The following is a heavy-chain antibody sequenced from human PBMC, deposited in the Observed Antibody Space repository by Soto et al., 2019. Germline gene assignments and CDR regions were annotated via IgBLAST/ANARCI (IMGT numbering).Heavy chain of an antibody. Sequence: QVQLQQWGAGLLKPSETLSLTCAVYGGSFSGYYWSWIRQPPGKGLEWIGEINHSGSTNYNPSLKSRVTISVDTSKNQFSLNLSSVTAADTAVYYCARSLGGSGSYDPWGQGTLVTVSS. D-gene: IGHD3-10*01. CDR1: GGSFSGYY. J-gene: IGHJ5*02. V-gene: IGHV4-34*01. CDR3: ARSLGGSGSYDP. CDR2: INHSGST.